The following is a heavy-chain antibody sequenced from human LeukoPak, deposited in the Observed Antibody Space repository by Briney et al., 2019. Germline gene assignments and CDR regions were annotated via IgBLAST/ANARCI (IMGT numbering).Heavy chain of an antibody. CDR1: GGTFSSYA. CDR2: IIPILGIA. CDR3: ARDRITGYCSGGSCYGDAFDI. Sequence: SVKVSCKASGGTFSSYAISWVRQAPGQGLDWMGRIIPILGIANYAQKFQGRVTITADKSTRKAYMELRSLRSEDTAVYYCARDRITGYCSGGSCYGDAFDIWGQGTMVTVSS. J-gene: IGHJ3*02. D-gene: IGHD2-15*01. V-gene: IGHV1-69*04.